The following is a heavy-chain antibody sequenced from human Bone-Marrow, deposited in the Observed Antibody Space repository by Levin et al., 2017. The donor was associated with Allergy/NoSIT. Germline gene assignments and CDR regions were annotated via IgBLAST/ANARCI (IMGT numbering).Heavy chain of an antibody. J-gene: IGHJ4*02. Sequence: GGSLRLSCAASGFTFSTYWMSWVRQAPGKGLEWVASIKEDGSEKYYVDSVKGRFTISRENAKNSLYLQMNSLRAEDTAVYHCATLGSRLHYNGGQGTLVTVSS. CDR3: ATLGSRLHYN. CDR1: GFTFSTYW. V-gene: IGHV3-7*01. D-gene: IGHD3-10*01. CDR2: IKEDGSEK.